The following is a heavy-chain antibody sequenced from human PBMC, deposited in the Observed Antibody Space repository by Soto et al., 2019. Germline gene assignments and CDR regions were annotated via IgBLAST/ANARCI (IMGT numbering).Heavy chain of an antibody. Sequence: GGSLRLSCAASGFTFSSYAMSWVRQAPGKGLEWVSAISGSGGSTYYADSVKGRFTISRDNSKNTLYLQMNSLRAEDTAVYYCAKEVPYYYGSGSYYNVGYFDYWGQGTLVTVSS. J-gene: IGHJ4*02. D-gene: IGHD3-10*01. CDR1: GFTFSSYA. CDR3: AKEVPYYYGSGSYYNVGYFDY. V-gene: IGHV3-23*01. CDR2: ISGSGGST.